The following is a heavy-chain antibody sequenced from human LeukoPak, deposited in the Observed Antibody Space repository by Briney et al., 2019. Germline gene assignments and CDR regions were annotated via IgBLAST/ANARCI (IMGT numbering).Heavy chain of an antibody. CDR1: CYSISSGYY. CDR2: IYHTGST. D-gene: IGHD2-2*01. CDR3: ARQLFTTSRHFDS. Sequence: PSETLSLTCGVSCYSISSGYYWGWIRQPPGKGLQWIGTIYHTGSTYYKPSLKSRVTISVDTSKNQFSLKLSSVTAADTAVYYCARQLFTTSRHFDSWGQGTLVTVSS. J-gene: IGHJ4*02. V-gene: IGHV4-38-2*01.